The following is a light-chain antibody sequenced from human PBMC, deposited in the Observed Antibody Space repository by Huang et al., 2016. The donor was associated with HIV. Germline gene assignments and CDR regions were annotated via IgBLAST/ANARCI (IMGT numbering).Light chain of an antibody. CDR1: QGVSSS. CDR2: AAS. Sequence: EVVLTQSPATLSLSPGERATLSCRASQGVSSSFAWYQQKPGQAPSLLIYAASVRVTGIPARFSGSASGTDFTLTISSLEPEDFAVYYCQQRRNWPPYTFGQGTKLEIK. J-gene: IGKJ2*01. V-gene: IGKV3-11*01. CDR3: QQRRNWPPYT.